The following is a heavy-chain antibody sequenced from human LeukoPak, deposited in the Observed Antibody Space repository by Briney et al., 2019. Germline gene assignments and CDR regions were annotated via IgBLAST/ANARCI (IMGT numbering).Heavy chain of an antibody. Sequence: GGSLRLSCAASGFTFSNAWMNWVRQAPGKGLEWVSVIYSGGSTYYADSVKGRFTISRDNSKNTLYLQMNSLRAEDTAVYYCAREGINYDSSGYYYAVFDYWGQGTLVTVSS. CDR2: IYSGGST. CDR3: AREGINYDSSGYYYAVFDY. D-gene: IGHD3-22*01. J-gene: IGHJ4*02. V-gene: IGHV3-53*01. CDR1: GFTFSNAW.